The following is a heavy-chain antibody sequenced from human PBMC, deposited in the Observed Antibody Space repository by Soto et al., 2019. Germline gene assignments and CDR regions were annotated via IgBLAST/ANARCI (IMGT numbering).Heavy chain of an antibody. V-gene: IGHV3-7*03. CDR2: IKEDGSEK. D-gene: IGHD3-16*01. Sequence: GGSLRLSCAASGLTFRSYWMSWVRQAPGKGLEWVANIKEDGSEKYYVDSVKGRVTISRDNAKNSLFLQMNSLKAEDTAVYYCVRVGRLGGYWGQGKLVTVSS. CDR1: GLTFRSYW. J-gene: IGHJ4*02. CDR3: VRVGRLGGY.